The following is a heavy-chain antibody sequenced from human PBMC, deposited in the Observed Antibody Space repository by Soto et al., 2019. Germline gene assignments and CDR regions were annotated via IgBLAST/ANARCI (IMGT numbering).Heavy chain of an antibody. Sequence: SETLSLTCAVYGGSFSGYYWSWIRQPPGKGLEWIGEINHSGSTNYNPSLKSRVTISVDTSKNQFSLKLSSVTAADTAVYYCARAAAGKGGYYFDYRGKGTLVTVSS. V-gene: IGHV4-34*01. J-gene: IGHJ4*02. D-gene: IGHD6-13*01. CDR3: ARAAAGKGGYYFDY. CDR2: INHSGST. CDR1: GGSFSGYY.